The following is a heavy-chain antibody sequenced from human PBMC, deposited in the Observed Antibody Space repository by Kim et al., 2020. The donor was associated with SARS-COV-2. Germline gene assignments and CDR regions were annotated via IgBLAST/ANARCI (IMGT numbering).Heavy chain of an antibody. J-gene: IGHJ4*02. D-gene: IGHD3-22*01. Sequence: SETLSLTCTVSGGSISSYYWSWIRQPAGKGLEWIGRIYTSGSTNYNPSLKSRVTMSVDTSKNQFSLKLSSVTAADSAVYYCARSPYYFDSSGYYYYFDYWGQGTLVTVSS. CDR3: ARSPYYFDSSGYYYYFDY. V-gene: IGHV4-4*07. CDR1: GGSISSYY. CDR2: IYTSGST.